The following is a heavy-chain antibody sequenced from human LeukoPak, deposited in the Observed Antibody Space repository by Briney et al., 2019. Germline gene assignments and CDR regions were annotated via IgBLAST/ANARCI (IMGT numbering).Heavy chain of an antibody. J-gene: IGHJ4*02. V-gene: IGHV3-23*01. CDR2: ISGSGGST. CDR3: AKGKDGYNPFDY. CDR1: GFTFSSYA. Sequence: GGFLRLSCAASGFTFSSYAMSWVRQAPGKGLEWISAISGSGGSTYYADSVKGRFTISRDNSKNTLYLQMNSLRAEDTAVYYCAKGKDGYNPFDYWGQGTLVTVSS. D-gene: IGHD5-24*01.